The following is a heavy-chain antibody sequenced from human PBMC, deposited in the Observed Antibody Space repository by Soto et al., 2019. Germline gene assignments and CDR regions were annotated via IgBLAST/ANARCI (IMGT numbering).Heavy chain of an antibody. D-gene: IGHD3-22*01. J-gene: IGHJ3*02. CDR1: GFPFSCYL. Sequence: PGVSLSLSCSASGFPFSCYLLHWVRQASRKWLEWVGRIRSKTNNYATAYGASVKGRFTISRDDSKNTAYLQMNSLKTEDTAVYYCTRRHPNYYDSSGFDALDAFDIWGQGTMVTVS. V-gene: IGHV3-73*01. CDR3: TRRHPNYYDSSGFDALDAFDI. CDR2: IRSKTNNYAT.